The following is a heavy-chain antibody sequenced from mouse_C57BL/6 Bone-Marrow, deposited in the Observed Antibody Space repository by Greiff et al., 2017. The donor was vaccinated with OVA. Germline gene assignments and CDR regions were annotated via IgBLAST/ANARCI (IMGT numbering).Heavy chain of an antibody. CDR1: GYTFTDHT. V-gene: IGHV1-78*01. CDR3: ARPAQATPFAY. CDR2: IYPRDGST. J-gene: IGHJ3*01. Sequence: VKVVESDAELVKPGASVKISCKVSGYTFTDHTIHWMKQRPEQGLEWIGYIYPRDGSTKYNEKFKGKATLTADKSSSTAYMQLNSLTSEDSAVYFCARPAQATPFAYWGQGTLVTVSA. D-gene: IGHD3-2*02.